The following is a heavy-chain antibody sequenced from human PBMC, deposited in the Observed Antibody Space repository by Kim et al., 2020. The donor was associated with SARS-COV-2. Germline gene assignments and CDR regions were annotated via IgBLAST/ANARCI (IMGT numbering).Heavy chain of an antibody. V-gene: IGHV3-11*04. J-gene: IGHJ1*01. D-gene: IGHD6-13*01. Sequence: DSVKGRVTISRDNAKNSLYLQMNSLRAEDTAVYYCARDSRQLVPWVDFQHWGQGTLVTVSS. CDR3: ARDSRQLVPWVDFQH.